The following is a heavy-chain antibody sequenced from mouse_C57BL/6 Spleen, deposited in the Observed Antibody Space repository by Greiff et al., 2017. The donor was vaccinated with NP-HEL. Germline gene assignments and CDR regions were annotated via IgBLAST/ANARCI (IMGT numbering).Heavy chain of an antibody. J-gene: IGHJ4*01. V-gene: IGHV1-26*01. CDR3: APRGYGSNYYAMDY. CDR2: INPNNGGT. D-gene: IGHD1-1*01. CDR1: GYTFTDYY. Sequence: EVQLQQSGPELVKPGASVKISCKASGYTFTDYYMNWVKQSHGKSLEWIGDINPNNGGTSYNQKFKGKATLTVDKSSSTAYMELRSLTSEDSAVYYCAPRGYGSNYYAMDYWGQGTSVTVSS.